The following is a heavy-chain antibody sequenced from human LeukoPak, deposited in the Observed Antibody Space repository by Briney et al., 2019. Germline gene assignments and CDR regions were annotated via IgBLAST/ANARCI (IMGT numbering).Heavy chain of an antibody. CDR1: GYTFTGYC. Sequence: ASVKVSCKASGYTFTGYCMHWVRQAPGQGLEWMGRINPNSGGTNYAQKFQGRVTMTRDTSISTAYMELSRLRSDDTAVYYCARNTRRIVVVPAAITACWFDPWGQGTLVTVSS. J-gene: IGHJ5*02. V-gene: IGHV1-2*06. D-gene: IGHD2-2*02. CDR3: ARNTRRIVVVPAAITACWFDP. CDR2: INPNSGGT.